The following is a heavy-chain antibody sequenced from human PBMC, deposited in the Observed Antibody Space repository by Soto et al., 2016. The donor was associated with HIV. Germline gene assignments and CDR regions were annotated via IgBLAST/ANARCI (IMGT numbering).Heavy chain of an antibody. J-gene: IGHJ4*02. CDR2: ISPSGSST. CDR3: ARNYYDSSGYYYDFDY. V-gene: IGHV1-46*01. CDR1: GYTFTSYF. Sequence: QVQLVQSGAEVKKPGASVKVSCKASGYTFTSYFMHWVRQAPGQGLEWMGIISPSGSSTSYSQNFQGRVTMTRDTSTSTVYMELSRLRSDDTAVYYCARNYYDSSGYYYDFDYWGQGTLVTVSS. D-gene: IGHD3-22*01.